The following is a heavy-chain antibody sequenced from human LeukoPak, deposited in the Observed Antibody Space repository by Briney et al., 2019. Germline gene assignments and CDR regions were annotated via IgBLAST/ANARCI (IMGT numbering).Heavy chain of an antibody. CDR2: INWNGGST. V-gene: IGHV3-20*04. Sequence: GGSLRLSCAASGFTFGDYGMSWVRQAPGKGLEWVSGINWNGGSTGYADSVKGRFTISRDNAKNFLYLQMNSLRAEDTALYYCARGGYYYDSSTYIPYWGQGTLVTVSS. CDR3: ARGGYYYDSSTYIPY. CDR1: GFTFGDYG. D-gene: IGHD3-22*01. J-gene: IGHJ4*02.